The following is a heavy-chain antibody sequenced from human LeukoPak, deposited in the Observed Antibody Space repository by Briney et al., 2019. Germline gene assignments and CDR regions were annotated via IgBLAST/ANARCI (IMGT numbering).Heavy chain of an antibody. D-gene: IGHD4-23*01. J-gene: IGHJ5*02. CDR2: IDKSSDPI. V-gene: IGHV3-48*01. Sequence: GGSLRLSCAASGMTLSITSMNWVRQAPGKGLEWISYIDKSSDPIYYADSVKGRFTISRDNAKNSLYLEMNSLRVEDTAVYYCATTPQWVTPWGQGTLVTVSS. CDR1: GMTLSITS. CDR3: ATTPQWVTP.